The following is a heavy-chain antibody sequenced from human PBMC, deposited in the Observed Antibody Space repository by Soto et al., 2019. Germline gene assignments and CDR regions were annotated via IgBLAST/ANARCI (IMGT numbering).Heavy chain of an antibody. CDR2: IGSRCETYAT. CDR3: SRDDSDWFFN. D-gene: IGHD3-9*01. J-gene: IGHJ4*02. V-gene: IGHV3-73*01. CDR1: GFPFGASA. Sequence: PGGSLRLSCAASGFPFGASALQWVRQASGKGLEWLGRIGSRCETYATTYAASVKGRFTISRDDSKKTAYLQMNSLESEDTAVYYCSRDDSDWFFNWGRGTLVTVSS.